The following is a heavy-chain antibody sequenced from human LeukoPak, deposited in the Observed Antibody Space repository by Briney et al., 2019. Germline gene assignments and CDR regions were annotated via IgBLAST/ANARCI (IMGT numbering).Heavy chain of an antibody. V-gene: IGHV4-38-2*02. J-gene: IGHJ6*03. Sequence: PSETLSLTCTVSGYSISSGYYWGWIRQPPGKGLEWIGEIHHSGKTNYNPSLKSRVNISLDKSKNHFSLRVDSVIAADTAIYYCARAPDTAIPYYYMDVWGKGTTVTVSS. CDR1: GYSISSGYY. CDR3: ARAPDTAIPYYYMDV. CDR2: IHHSGKT. D-gene: IGHD5-18*01.